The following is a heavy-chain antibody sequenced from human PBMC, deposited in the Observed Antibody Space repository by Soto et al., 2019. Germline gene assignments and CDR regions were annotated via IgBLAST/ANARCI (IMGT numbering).Heavy chain of an antibody. V-gene: IGHV3-23*01. Sequence: PGGSLRLSCAASGFTFSSYAMSWVRQAPGKGLEWVSAISGSGGSTYYADSVKGRFTISRDNSKNTLYLQMNSLRAEDTAVYYCGKEGGGGVLGYYYYMDVWGKGTTVTVSS. CDR3: GKEGGGGVLGYYYYMDV. CDR2: ISGSGGST. J-gene: IGHJ6*03. D-gene: IGHD2-15*01. CDR1: GFTFSSYA.